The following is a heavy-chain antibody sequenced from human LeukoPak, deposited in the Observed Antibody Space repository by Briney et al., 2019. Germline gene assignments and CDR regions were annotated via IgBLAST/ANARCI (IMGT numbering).Heavy chain of an antibody. V-gene: IGHV4-38-2*01. CDR3: ARLDAGGYSYGLIPFDY. Sequence: SETPSLTCAVSGYSIRIGYYWAWIRQPPGKGLEWTGSIYHSGSTYYNASLKSRVTISVDTSKNQFSLKLSSVTAADTAVYYCARLDAGGYSYGLIPFDYWGQGTLVTVSS. D-gene: IGHD5-18*01. CDR2: IYHSGST. J-gene: IGHJ4*02. CDR1: GYSIRIGYY.